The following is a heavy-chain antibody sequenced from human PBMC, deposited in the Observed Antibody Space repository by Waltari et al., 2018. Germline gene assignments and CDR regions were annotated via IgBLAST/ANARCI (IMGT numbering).Heavy chain of an antibody. Sequence: QLQLQESGPGLVKPSETLSLACTVPGDYITNTNYHWAWIRQPPGTGLQWIAPFFFNGTSSYNPALKSRVLISVDTSKNQFSLRVTSVTVADTAVYFCARRVGDVLTGWPEFFDYWGQGNMVTVSS. CDR1: GDYITNTNYH. V-gene: IGHV4-39*07. D-gene: IGHD3-9*01. J-gene: IGHJ4*02. CDR2: FFFNGTS. CDR3: ARRVGDVLTGWPEFFDY.